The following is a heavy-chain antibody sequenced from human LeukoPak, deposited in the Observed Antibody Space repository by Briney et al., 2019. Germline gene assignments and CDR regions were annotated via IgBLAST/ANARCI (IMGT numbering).Heavy chain of an antibody. V-gene: IGHV4-30-4*01. D-gene: IGHD4-17*01. CDR1: GGSISSGDYY. CDR2: IYHSGST. Sequence: SQTLSLTCTVSGGSISSGDYYWSWIRQSPGKGLEWIGYIYHSGSTYYNPSLKSRVTISVDTSKNQFSLKLSSVTAADTSVYYCASFDYGDYWYFDLWGRGTLVTVSS. CDR3: ASFDYGDYWYFDL. J-gene: IGHJ2*01.